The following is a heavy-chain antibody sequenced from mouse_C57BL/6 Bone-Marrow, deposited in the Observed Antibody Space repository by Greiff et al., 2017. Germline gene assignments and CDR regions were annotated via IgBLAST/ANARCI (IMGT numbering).Heavy chain of an antibody. D-gene: IGHD1-1*02. J-gene: IGHJ4*01. V-gene: IGHV1-81*01. CDR2: IYPRSGNT. CDR1: GYTFTSYG. Sequence: VKLQQSGAELARPGASVKLSCKASGYTFTSYGISWVKQRTGQGLEWIGEIYPRSGNTYYNEKFKGKATLTADKSSSTAYMELRSLTSEDSAVYFCARDGRRMDYWGQGTSVTVSS. CDR3: ARDGRRMDY.